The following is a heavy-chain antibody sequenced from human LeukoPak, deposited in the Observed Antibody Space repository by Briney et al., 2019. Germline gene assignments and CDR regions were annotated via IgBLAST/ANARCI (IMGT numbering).Heavy chain of an antibody. D-gene: IGHD1-1*01. CDR2: IYYSGST. Sequence: PSETLSLTCTVSGGSISSYYWSWIRQPPGKGLEWIGYIYYSGSTNYNPSLKSRVTISVDTSKNQFSLQLNSVTPEDTAVYYCARGSLRSRAPNFAPHGYMDVWGKGTTVTVSS. CDR1: GGSISSYY. J-gene: IGHJ6*03. V-gene: IGHV4-59*12. CDR3: ARGSLRSRAPNFAPHGYMDV.